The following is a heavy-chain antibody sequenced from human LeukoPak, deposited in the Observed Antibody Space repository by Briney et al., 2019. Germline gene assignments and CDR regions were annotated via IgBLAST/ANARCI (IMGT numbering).Heavy chain of an antibody. J-gene: IGHJ4*02. D-gene: IGHD6-13*01. CDR1: GGTFISYA. Sequence: SVKVSCKASGGTFISYAISWVRQAPGQGLEWMGRIIPILGIANYAQKFQGKVTITADKSTSTAYMELSSLRSEDTAVYYCARASSSWYSPFDYWGQGTLVTVSS. V-gene: IGHV1-69*04. CDR2: IIPILGIA. CDR3: ARASSSWYSPFDY.